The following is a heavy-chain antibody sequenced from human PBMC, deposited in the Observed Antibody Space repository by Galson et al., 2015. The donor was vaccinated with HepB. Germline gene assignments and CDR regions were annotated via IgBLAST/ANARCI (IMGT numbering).Heavy chain of an antibody. D-gene: IGHD4-17*01. V-gene: IGHV3-7*01. CDR1: GFTFGDYW. Sequence: SLRLSCAASGFTFGDYWLTWVRQAPGKGLEWVATIKVDGSEEYYVDSVMGRFTISRDNTINSLYLQMNSLRAEDTAVYYCARDIDNGDYVSSLDHWGREPWSPSPQ. CDR3: ARDIDNGDYVSSLDH. J-gene: IGHJ4*02. CDR2: IKVDGSEE.